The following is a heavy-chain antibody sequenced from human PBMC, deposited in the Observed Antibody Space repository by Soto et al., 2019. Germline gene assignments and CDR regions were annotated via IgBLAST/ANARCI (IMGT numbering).Heavy chain of an antibody. V-gene: IGHV3-30*18. D-gene: IGHD5-12*01. J-gene: IGHJ4*02. CDR3: VKGRGMDSGYDYTFDH. CDR1: GFIFTSYG. CDR2: ISNDGRNI. Sequence: QVQLVESGGGVVQPGRSLRLSCAASGFIFTSYGMHWVRQAPGKGLEWVAVISNDGRNIHYVDSVKGRFTISRDNPKNTLALQMNRLRAEDTAVYYCVKGRGMDSGYDYTFDHWGQGTLVTVSS.